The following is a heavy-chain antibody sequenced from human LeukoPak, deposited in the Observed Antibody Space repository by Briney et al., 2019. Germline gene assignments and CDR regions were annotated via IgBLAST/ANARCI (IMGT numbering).Heavy chain of an antibody. D-gene: IGHD2-2*01. CDR3: ARENTSSSFDY. V-gene: IGHV3-30*04. CDR2: ISDDGTKK. Sequence: GGSLRLSCAASAFTFRTYAMHWVRQAPGKGLEWVAIISDDGTKKYYADSVKGRFTISRDNSKSTLLLQMNSLRPEDTAIYYCARENTSSSFDYWGQGTLVTVSS. CDR1: AFTFRTYA. J-gene: IGHJ4*02.